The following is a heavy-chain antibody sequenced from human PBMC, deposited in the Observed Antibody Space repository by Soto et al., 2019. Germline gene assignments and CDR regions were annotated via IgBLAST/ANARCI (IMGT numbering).Heavy chain of an antibody. D-gene: IGHD6-13*01. J-gene: IGHJ3*01. Sequence: PGGSLRLSCAASGFTFSSYGMHWVRQAPGKGLEWVAVISYDGSNKYYADSVKGRFTISRDNSNNTLYLQMNSLRAEDAAVFYCASGIASFAAFDVWGQGTMVTDSS. CDR2: ISYDGSNK. CDR3: ASGIASFAAFDV. V-gene: IGHV3-30*19. CDR1: GFTFSSYG.